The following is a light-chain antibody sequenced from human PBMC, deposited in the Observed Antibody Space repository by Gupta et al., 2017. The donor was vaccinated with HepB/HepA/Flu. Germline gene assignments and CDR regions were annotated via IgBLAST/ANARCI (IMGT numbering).Light chain of an antibody. J-gene: IGKJ4*01. CDR1: PSVSRK. Sequence: VMTQSPSRLSVSTGERSTLSCMASPSVSRKLAWYQQKPGEAPRLLIFYASTRATGSPARLSGSGSGTEFTPTIISRQSDEDAVYHCQQYNSWPLLTFGGGTKVGIK. CDR2: YAS. CDR3: QQYNSWPLLT. V-gene: IGKV3-15*01.